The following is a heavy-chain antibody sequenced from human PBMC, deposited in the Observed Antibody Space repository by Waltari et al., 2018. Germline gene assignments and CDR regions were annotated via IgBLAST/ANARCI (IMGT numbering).Heavy chain of an antibody. Sequence: EVQLVESGGGLVQPGGSMRVSCAAFGFTFSNFWMSWARQASGKGLEWVANINQDGSGEYYVDSVKGRFTISRDNARNSLYLQMNSLRAEDTAVYYCQRGDYWGQGTLVTVSS. CDR3: QRGDY. J-gene: IGHJ4*02. V-gene: IGHV3-7*04. CDR2: INQDGSGE. CDR1: GFTFSNFW.